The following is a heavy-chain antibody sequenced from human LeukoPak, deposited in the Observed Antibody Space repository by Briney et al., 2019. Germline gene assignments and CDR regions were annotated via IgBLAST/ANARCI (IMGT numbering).Heavy chain of an antibody. D-gene: IGHD1-26*01. J-gene: IGHJ5*02. V-gene: IGHV4-59*13. CDR2: IYYTGST. CDR3: ARSGRGLATRFGP. Sequence: SETLSLTCTVSGGSIRSYYWSWIRQPPGKGLDWIGYIYYTGSTNYNPSLKSRVTLSVDTSKDQFSLKLSSVTAADTAVYYCARSGRGLATRFGPWGQGILVTVSS. CDR1: GGSIRSYY.